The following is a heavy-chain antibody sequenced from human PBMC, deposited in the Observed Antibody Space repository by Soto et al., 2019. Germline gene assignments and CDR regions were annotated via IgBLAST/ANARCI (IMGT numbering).Heavy chain of an antibody. V-gene: IGHV1-69*13. CDR3: ARNPRYYDFWSGYTPWYYGMDV. CDR2: IIPIFGTA. J-gene: IGHJ6*02. CDR1: GGTFSSYA. D-gene: IGHD3-3*01. Sequence: SVKVSCKASGGTFSSYAISWVRQAPGQGLEWMGGIIPIFGTANYAQKFQGRVTITADESTSTAYMELSSLRSEDTAVYYCARNPRYYDFWSGYTPWYYGMDVWGQGTTVPVSS.